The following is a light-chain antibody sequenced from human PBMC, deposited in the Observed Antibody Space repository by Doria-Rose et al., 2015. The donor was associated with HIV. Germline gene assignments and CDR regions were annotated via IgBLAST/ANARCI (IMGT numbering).Light chain of an antibody. J-gene: IGKJ1*01. Sequence: TQSPGTLSLSPGERATLSCRASQSFSSTYLAWYQLTPGQAPSLLIYDGSTRATGIPDRFSASASGTDFTLTINRLEPEDFALYYCHQYGTSWTFGQGTKVEI. CDR1: QSFSSTY. CDR2: DGS. V-gene: IGKV3-20*01. CDR3: HQYGTSWT.